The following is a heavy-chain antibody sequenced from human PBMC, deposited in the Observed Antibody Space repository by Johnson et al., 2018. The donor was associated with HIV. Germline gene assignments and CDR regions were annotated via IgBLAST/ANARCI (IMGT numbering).Heavy chain of an antibody. V-gene: IGHV3-20*04. CDR3: TTTNLELMDDAFDI. D-gene: IGHD1-7*01. CDR1: GFTLDDYG. J-gene: IGHJ3*02. Sequence: EMQLVESGGGVVRPGGSLRLSCAASGFTLDDYGMAWVRQAPGKGLEWVSGINWNGGSTGYADSVKGRFTISRDNAKNSLYLQMNSLKTEDTAVYYCTTTNLELMDDAFDIWGQGTMVTVSS. CDR2: INWNGGST.